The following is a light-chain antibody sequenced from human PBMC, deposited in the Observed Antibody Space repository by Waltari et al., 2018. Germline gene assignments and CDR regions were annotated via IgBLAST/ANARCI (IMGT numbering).Light chain of an antibody. CDR1: TGPVTSGHY. Sequence: QAVVTQEPSLTLSPGGTVTLPCGSSTGPVTSGHYPYWFQQKPGQAPRTLIYDTSNKHSWTPARFSGSLLGGKAALTLSGAQPEDEAEYYCLLSYSGAHVVFGGGTKLTVL. V-gene: IGLV7-46*01. J-gene: IGLJ2*01. CDR3: LLSYSGAHVV. CDR2: DTS.